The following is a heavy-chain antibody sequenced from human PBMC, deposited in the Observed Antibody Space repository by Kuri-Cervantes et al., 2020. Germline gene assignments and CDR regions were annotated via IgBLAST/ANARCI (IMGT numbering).Heavy chain of an antibody. J-gene: IGHJ3*02. CDR1: GFTFSSYE. V-gene: IGHV3-13*01. D-gene: IGHD1-26*01. Sequence: ESLKISCAASGFTFSSYEMHWVRQATGKGLEWVSAIGTAGETYYPGSVKGRFTISRENAKNSLYLQMNSLRAGDTAVYYCARASGSYYDAFDIWGQGTMVTVSS. CDR2: IGTAGET. CDR3: ARASGSYYDAFDI.